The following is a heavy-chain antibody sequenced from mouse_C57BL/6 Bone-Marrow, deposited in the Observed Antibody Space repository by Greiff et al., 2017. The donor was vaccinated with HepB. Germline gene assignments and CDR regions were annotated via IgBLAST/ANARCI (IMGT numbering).Heavy chain of an antibody. CDR2: IRSKSNNYAT. V-gene: IGHV10-1*01. CDR1: GFSFNTYA. D-gene: IGHD1-1*01. J-gene: IGHJ4*01. CDR3: VRSDYGSSYYYAMDY. Sequence: DAGGGLVQPKGSLKLSCAASGFSFNTYAMNWVRQAPGKGLEWVARIRSKSNNYATYYADSVKDRFTISRDDSESMLYLQMNNLKTEDTAMYYCVRSDYGSSYYYAMDYWGQGTSVTVSS.